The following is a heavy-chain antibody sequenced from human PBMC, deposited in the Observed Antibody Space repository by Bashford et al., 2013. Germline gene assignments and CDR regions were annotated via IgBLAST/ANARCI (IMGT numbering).Heavy chain of an antibody. CDR1: GGSMSSGGYY. CDR2: INYSGST. V-gene: IGHV4-31*03. Sequence: SETLSLTCTVSGGSMSSGGYYWSWIRQHPGKGLEWIGYINYSGSTYYNPSLMSRFTLAVDTSKNQFSLKLSSVTAADTAVYYCARGHFWSGYNWFDPWGQGTLVTVSS. CDR3: ARGHFWSGYNWFDP. D-gene: IGHD3-3*01. J-gene: IGHJ5*02.